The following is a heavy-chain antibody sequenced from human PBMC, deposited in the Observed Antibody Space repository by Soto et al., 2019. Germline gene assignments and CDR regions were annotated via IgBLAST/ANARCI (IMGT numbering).Heavy chain of an antibody. CDR3: AKIRWTISLQEEDAI. Sequence: QVQLVQSGAEVKKPGSSVKVSCKSSGGTFGSYAISWVRQAPGQGLEWTGGVIPIFGTPHYAQKFHGRVTNTSVIPTSTAYLELSSLKSADTAVYYCAKIRWTISLQEEDAIWGQGTLVTVSS. D-gene: IGHD2-15*01. CDR2: VIPIFGTP. J-gene: IGHJ4*02. CDR1: GGTFGSYA. V-gene: IGHV1-69*06.